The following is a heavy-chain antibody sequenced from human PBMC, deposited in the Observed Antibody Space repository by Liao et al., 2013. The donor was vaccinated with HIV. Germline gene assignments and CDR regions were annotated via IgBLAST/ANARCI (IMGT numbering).Heavy chain of an antibody. CDR2: IYYSGST. V-gene: IGHV4-59*01. J-gene: IGHJ4*02. CDR3: ARDNYDSTYFDY. Sequence: QVQLQESGPGLVKPSETLSLTCTVSGGSISSYYWSWIRQPPGKGLEWIGYIYYSGSTNYNPSLKSRVTISVDTSKNQFSLKLSSVTAADTAVYYCARDNYDSTYFDYWGQGNPGHRLL. D-gene: IGHD3-22*01. CDR1: GGSISSYY.